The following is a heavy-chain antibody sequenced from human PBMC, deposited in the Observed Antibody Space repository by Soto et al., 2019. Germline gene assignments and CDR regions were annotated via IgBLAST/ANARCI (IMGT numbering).Heavy chain of an antibody. Sequence: EVQLVESGGGLVQPGGSLRLSCAASGFTFSSYDMHWVRQATGKGLEWVSAIGTAGDTYYPGSVKGRFTISRENAKNSLYLQMNSLRAEDTAVYYCAREAPGYCTNGVCYRLGGMDVWGQGTTVTVSS. J-gene: IGHJ6*02. CDR1: GFTFSSYD. D-gene: IGHD2-8*01. V-gene: IGHV3-13*01. CDR3: AREAPGYCTNGVCYRLGGMDV. CDR2: IGTAGDT.